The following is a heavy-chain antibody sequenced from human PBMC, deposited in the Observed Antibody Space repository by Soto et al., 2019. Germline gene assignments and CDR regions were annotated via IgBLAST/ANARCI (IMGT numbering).Heavy chain of an antibody. V-gene: IGHV4-39*01. J-gene: IGHJ4*02. CDR3: ASPDRYGEGNFDY. D-gene: IGHD1-1*01. CDR1: GGSITCSNYY. Sequence: PSEALSLTCTVSGGSITCSNYYWACIRQPPGKGLEWIGNIYYSGTTYYNPSLKSRVTISVDTSKNQFSLKLTSVTAADTAVYYCASPDRYGEGNFDYWGQGTLVTVSS. CDR2: IYYSGTT.